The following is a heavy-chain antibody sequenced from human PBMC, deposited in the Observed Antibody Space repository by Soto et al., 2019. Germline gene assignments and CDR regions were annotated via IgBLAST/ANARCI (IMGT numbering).Heavy chain of an antibody. J-gene: IGHJ4*02. CDR1: GFTFSSYW. V-gene: IGHV3-74*01. D-gene: IGHD3-22*01. Sequence: EVQLVESGGGLVQPGGSLRLSCAASGFTFSSYWMHWVRQAPGEGLVWVSRIKSDGSSITYADSVKGRFTISRDNAKNTLYLQMNSLRAQDTAVYYCARDPNHSTGPFEWWGQGTLVTVSS. CDR2: IKSDGSSI. CDR3: ARDPNHSTGPFEW.